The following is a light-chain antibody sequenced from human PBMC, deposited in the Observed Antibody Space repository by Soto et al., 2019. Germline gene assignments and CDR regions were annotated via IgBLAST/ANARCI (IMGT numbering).Light chain of an antibody. V-gene: IGLV2-8*01. CDR1: SSDVGGYHY. Sequence: QSALTQPPSASGSPGQSVTISCTGTSSDVGGYHYVSWYQQHPGKAPKLMIHEVSKRPSGVPDRFSGSKSGNTASLTVSGLQAEDEADYYCSSYGGGNTVVFGGGTKLTVL. CDR3: SSYGGGNTVV. CDR2: EVS. J-gene: IGLJ2*01.